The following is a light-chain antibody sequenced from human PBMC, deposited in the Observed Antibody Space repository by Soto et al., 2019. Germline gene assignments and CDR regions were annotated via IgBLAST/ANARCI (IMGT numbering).Light chain of an antibody. CDR2: KVS. V-gene: IGKV2-30*02. CDR3: MQGTHWPWT. J-gene: IGKJ1*01. CDR1: QSLIHSDGDTY. Sequence: VVMTQSPLSLPVTLGQPASISCRSSQSLIHSDGDTYLNWFQQRPGQSPRRLIYKVSDRDSGVRARCICSGSGTDFTLKISRVEAEDVGIYYCMQGTHWPWTFGQGTEVVIK.